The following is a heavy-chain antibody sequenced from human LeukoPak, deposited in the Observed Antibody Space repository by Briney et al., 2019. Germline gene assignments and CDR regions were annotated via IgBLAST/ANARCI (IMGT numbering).Heavy chain of an antibody. V-gene: IGHV3-23*01. Sequence: GGSLTLFCAASGFTFSIYDMSWVRQATGQGLEWVSAISGSGGSTYYAGSVKGRFTISRDNSKNTLYLQMNSLRAEDTAVYYCAREGVTPGLYFDYWGQGTLVTVSS. J-gene: IGHJ4*02. CDR2: ISGSGGST. CDR1: GFTFSIYD. CDR3: AREGVTPGLYFDY. D-gene: IGHD2-21*02.